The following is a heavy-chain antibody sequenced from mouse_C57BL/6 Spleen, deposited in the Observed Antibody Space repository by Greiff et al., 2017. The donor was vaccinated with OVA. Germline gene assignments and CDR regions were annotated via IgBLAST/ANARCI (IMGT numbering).Heavy chain of an antibody. CDR1: GYTFTDYY. V-gene: IGHV1-75*01. CDR3: ARKAYYSNYEEFAY. CDR2: IFPGSGST. Sequence: QVQLQQSGPELAKPGASVKISCKASGYTFTDYYINWVKQRPGQGLEWIGWIFPGSGSTYYNEKFKGKATLTVDKSSSTAYMLLSSLTSEDSAVYFCARKAYYSNYEEFAYWGQGTLVTVSA. J-gene: IGHJ3*01. D-gene: IGHD2-5*01.